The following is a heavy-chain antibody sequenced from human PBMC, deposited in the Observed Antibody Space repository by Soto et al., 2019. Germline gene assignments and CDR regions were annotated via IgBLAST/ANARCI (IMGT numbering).Heavy chain of an antibody. CDR2: VSYSGNT. V-gene: IGHV4-30-4*01. CDR1: GGSISSVDYF. CDR3: ASDLAACASGPFYAKWGX. D-gene: IGHD2-8*02. J-gene: IGHJ4*02. Sequence: PSETLSLTCTVSGGSISSVDYFWSWIRQPPGKGLELIGFVSYSGNTVCNPSLKSRVRISVDTSQNQLSLELTSVTAADTAVYYCASDLAACASGPFYAKWGXWGRGTLVTVSX.